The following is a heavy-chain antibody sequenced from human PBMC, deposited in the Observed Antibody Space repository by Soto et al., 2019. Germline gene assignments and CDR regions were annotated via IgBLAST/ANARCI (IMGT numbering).Heavy chain of an antibody. J-gene: IGHJ4*02. CDR2: INAGNGNS. V-gene: IGHV1-3*01. CDR3: ACVLGY. CDR1: GYTFTTYA. Sequence: QVQLVQSGAEVKKPGASVKVSCKASGYTFTTYAIHWVRQAPGQGLEWMGWINAGNGNSRYSQNFQGRVTITRDTSASTAYMELSCLRSEDTSVYYCACVLGYWGQGTLVTVSS.